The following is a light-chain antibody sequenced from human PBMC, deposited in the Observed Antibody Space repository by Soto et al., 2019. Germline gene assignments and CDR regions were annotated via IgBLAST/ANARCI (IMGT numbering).Light chain of an antibody. CDR3: QQGSHWYT. V-gene: IGKV3-11*01. CDR2: DTS. Sequence: EIVLTQSPATLSLSPGERVTLSCRASQSVSSYLAWYQQKPGQAPRLLIYDTSDRATGIPDRFSGSGSGTDFTLTISSVEPEDFAVYYCQQGSHWYTFGQGTKLEIK. CDR1: QSVSSY. J-gene: IGKJ2*01.